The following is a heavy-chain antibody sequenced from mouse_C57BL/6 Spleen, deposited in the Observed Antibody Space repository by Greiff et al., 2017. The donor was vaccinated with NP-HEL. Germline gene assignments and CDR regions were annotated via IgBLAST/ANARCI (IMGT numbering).Heavy chain of an antibody. Sequence: QVHVKQSGPELVKPGASVKISCKASGYAFSSSWMNWVKQRPGKGLEWIGRIYPGDGDTNYNGKFKGKATLTADKSSSTAYMQLSSLTSEDSAVYFCARDWDFAYWGQGTLVTVSA. V-gene: IGHV1-82*01. CDR3: ARDWDFAY. CDR1: GYAFSSSW. CDR2: IYPGDGDT. D-gene: IGHD4-1*01. J-gene: IGHJ3*01.